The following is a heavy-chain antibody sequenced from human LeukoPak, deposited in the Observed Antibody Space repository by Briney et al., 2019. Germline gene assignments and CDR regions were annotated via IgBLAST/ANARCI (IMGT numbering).Heavy chain of an antibody. CDR3: ARAGYSSSLGY. Sequence: SETLSLTCAVYGGSFSGYYRSWIRQPPGKGLEWIGEINHSGSTNYNPSLKSRVTISVDTSKNQFSLKLSSVTAADTAVYYCARAGYSSSLGYWGQGTLVTVSS. D-gene: IGHD6-13*01. J-gene: IGHJ4*02. CDR1: GGSFSGYY. CDR2: INHSGST. V-gene: IGHV4-34*01.